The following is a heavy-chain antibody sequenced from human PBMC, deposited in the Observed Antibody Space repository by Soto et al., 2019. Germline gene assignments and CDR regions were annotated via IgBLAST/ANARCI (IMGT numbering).Heavy chain of an antibody. CDR3: ENDRLAGGFDY. Sequence: DVQLVDSGGGLVQPGGSLRLSCAASGFTFSNYAMNWVRQAPGKGLVWVSLVSATAGTTYYTDSVKGRFTISRDNPRNTVCQQVNSLRADDTAVYYCENDRLAGGFDYWGQGTLVTVSS. CDR2: VSATAGTT. V-gene: IGHV3-23*04. D-gene: IGHD3-16*01. CDR1: GFTFSNYA. J-gene: IGHJ4*02.